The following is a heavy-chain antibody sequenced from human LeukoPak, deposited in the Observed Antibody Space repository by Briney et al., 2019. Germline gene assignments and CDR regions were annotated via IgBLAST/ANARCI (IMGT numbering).Heavy chain of an antibody. J-gene: IGHJ4*02. CDR3: ARVSGYYYFDY. Sequence: PGGSLRLSCAASGFTFSSYWMHWVRQAPGKGLVWVSRINSDGSSTSYADSVKGRFTISRDNAKNTLYLQMNSLRAEDTAVYYCARVSGYYYFDYWGQGTLVTVSS. CDR1: GFTFSSYW. V-gene: IGHV3-74*01. D-gene: IGHD3-3*01. CDR2: INSDGSST.